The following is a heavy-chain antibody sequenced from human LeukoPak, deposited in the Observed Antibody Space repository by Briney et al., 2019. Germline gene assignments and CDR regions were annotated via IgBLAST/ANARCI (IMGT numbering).Heavy chain of an antibody. CDR3: ARAVAVPGGGYYFDY. D-gene: IGHD6-19*01. Sequence: GGSLRLSCAASGFTFSASSMNWVRQAPGKGLEWVSSISSRSNYIYYANSVKGRFTISRDSAGYFATHSLYLQMNSLSPADTAVYFCARAVAVPGGGYYFDYWGQGALVTVSS. CDR2: ISSRSNYI. CDR1: GFTFSASS. J-gene: IGHJ4*02. V-gene: IGHV3-21*01.